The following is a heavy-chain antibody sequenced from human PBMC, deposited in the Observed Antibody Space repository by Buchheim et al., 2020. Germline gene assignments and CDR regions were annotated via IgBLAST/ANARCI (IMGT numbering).Heavy chain of an antibody. J-gene: IGHJ4*01. D-gene: IGHD5-18*01. CDR1: GFTFSDYY. V-gene: IGHV3-11*01. CDR2: ISSSGRTT. CDR3: ASHRGIQVWFQI. Sequence: QVQLVESGGGLVKPGGSLRLSCAASGFTFSDYYMSWIRQAPGKGLEWVSCISSSGRTTYYTDSVKGRFTISRDDAKNSRYMQMNSLRAEDTAVYYCASHRGIQVWFQIWGHGTL.